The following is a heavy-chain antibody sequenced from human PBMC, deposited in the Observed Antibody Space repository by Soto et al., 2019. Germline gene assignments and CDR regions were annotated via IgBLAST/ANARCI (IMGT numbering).Heavy chain of an antibody. CDR3: AGHPGGSGYFYVMVV. CDR2: IIPIFGTA. J-gene: IGHJ6*02. CDR1: GGTFSSYA. V-gene: IGHV1-69*05. Sequence: QVQLVQSGAEVKNPGSSVKVSCKASGGTFSSYAISWVRQAPGQGLEWMGGIIPIFGTANYAQKFQGRVTPTTDESTSTAYMELGRLRSDGKAVYYCAGHPGGSGYFYVMVVWGQGTTVTVSS. D-gene: IGHD2-15*01.